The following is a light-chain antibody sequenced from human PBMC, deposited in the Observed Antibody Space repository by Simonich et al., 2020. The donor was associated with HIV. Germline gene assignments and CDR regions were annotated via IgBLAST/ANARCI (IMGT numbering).Light chain of an antibody. J-gene: IGKJ1*01. CDR3: QQYYITPHT. V-gene: IGKV4-1*01. Sequence: DIVMTQSPDSLAVSLGERATINCKSSQSVLDRSNNKNYLAWYQQKPGQPPNLLIYCASARESGVPDRFKGSGSETDFTLTISGLQAEDVAVYYCQQYYITPHTFGQGTKVEIK. CDR1: QSVLDRSNNKNY. CDR2: CAS.